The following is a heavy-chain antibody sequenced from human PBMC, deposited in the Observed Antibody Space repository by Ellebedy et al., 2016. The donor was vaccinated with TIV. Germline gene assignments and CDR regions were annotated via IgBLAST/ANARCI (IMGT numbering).Heavy chain of an antibody. Sequence: SETLSLTCTVSGGSISSYYWSWIRQPPGKGLEWIGYIYYSGSTNYNPSLKSRVTISVDTSKNQFSLKLSSVTAADTAVYYCARDVWGRGYSYGIGPWGQGTLVTVSS. V-gene: IGHV4-59*01. CDR2: IYYSGST. J-gene: IGHJ5*02. CDR1: GGSISSYY. D-gene: IGHD5-18*01. CDR3: ARDVWGRGYSYGIGP.